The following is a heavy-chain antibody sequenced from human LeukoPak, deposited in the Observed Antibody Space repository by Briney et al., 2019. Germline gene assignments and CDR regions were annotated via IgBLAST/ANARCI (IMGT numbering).Heavy chain of an antibody. CDR3: AKFATVTVPNWLDF. V-gene: IGHV4-59*01. CDR2: IFYTGTA. Sequence: PSETLSLTCSVSGGSISGYFWSWIRQPPGEGLQFIGYIFYTGTASYNPYLNSRVTMSVDTSKNQFSLKVSSVTAVDTAVYYCAKFATVTVPNWLDFWGQGILVTVSS. J-gene: IGHJ5*01. D-gene: IGHD4-17*01. CDR1: GGSISGYF.